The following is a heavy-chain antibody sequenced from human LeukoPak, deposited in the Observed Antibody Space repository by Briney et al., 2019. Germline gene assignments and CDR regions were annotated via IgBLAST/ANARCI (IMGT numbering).Heavy chain of an antibody. Sequence: PSETLSLTCAVYGGSFSGYYWSWIRQPPGKGLEWIGEINHSGSTNYNPSLKSRVTISVDTSKNQFSLKLSSVIAADTAVYYCARSDIVVVPAAMTTVFDYWGQGTLVTVSS. D-gene: IGHD2-2*01. CDR3: ARSDIVVVPAAMTTVFDY. CDR2: INHSGST. J-gene: IGHJ4*02. V-gene: IGHV4-34*01. CDR1: GGSFSGYY.